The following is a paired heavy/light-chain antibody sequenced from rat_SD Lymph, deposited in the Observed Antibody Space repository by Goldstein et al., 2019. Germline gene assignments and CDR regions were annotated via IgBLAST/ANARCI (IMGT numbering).Heavy chain of an antibody. Sequence: EVQLVESGGGLVQPGRSLKLSCLASGFTFSNYGMNWIRQAPGKGLEWVASISSSSSYIYYADTVKGRFTISRDNAKNTLYLQMTSLRSEDTALYYCARHGATEGKGYWGQGVMVTVSS. CDR3: ARHGATEGKGY. CDR1: GFTFSNYG. V-gene: IGHV5-34*01. CDR2: ISSSSSYI. J-gene: IGHJ2*01. D-gene: IGHD1-11*01.
Light chain of an antibody. V-gene: IGKV2S16*01. CDR1: KSLVYKDGKTY. Sequence: DIVMTQGVLPNPVPSGESASITCRSSKSLVYKDGKTYLNWFLQRPGQSPQLLTYWMSTRASGVSDRFSGSGSGTYFTLKISRVRAEDAGVYYCQQVREYPWTFGGGTKLELK. J-gene: IGKJ1*01. CDR2: WMS. CDR3: QQVREYPWT.